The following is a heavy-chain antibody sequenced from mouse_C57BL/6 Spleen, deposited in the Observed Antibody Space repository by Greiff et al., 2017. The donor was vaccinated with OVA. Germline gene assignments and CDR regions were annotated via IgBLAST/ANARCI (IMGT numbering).Heavy chain of an antibody. CDR3: ARGNSWYFDV. Sequence: VQLKESGPGLAKPSQTLSLTCSVTGYSFTSDYWNWIRQFPGNELEYIGYISSSGSTYYNPSLKSRISITLDTSKNQYYLQLNSVTTEDTATYYCARGNSWYFDVWGTGTTVTVSS. V-gene: IGHV3-8*01. D-gene: IGHD2-1*01. CDR2: ISSSGST. CDR1: GYSFTSDY. J-gene: IGHJ1*03.